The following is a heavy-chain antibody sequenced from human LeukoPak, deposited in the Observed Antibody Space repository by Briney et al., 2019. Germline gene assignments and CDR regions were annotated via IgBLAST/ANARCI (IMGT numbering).Heavy chain of an antibody. J-gene: IGHJ4*02. CDR1: GYSISSGYY. Sequence: PSETLSLTCTVSGYSISSGYYWGWIRQPPGKGLEWFGSIYHSGSTYYNPSLKSRVTISVDTSKNQFSLKLSSVTAADTPVYYCARNSRYGLGTSYYFDYWGQGTLVTVSS. D-gene: IGHD5-12*01. CDR2: IYHSGST. V-gene: IGHV4-38-2*02. CDR3: ARNSRYGLGTSYYFDY.